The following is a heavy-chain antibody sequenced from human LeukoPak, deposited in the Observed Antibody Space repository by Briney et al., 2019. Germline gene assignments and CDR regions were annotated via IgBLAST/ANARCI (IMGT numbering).Heavy chain of an antibody. CDR1: GFTFHTYG. CDR2: ISGGGDGT. D-gene: IGHD2-21*02. CDR3: AKVRGVGTHIWLLPWDL. V-gene: IGHV3-23*01. J-gene: IGHJ1*01. Sequence: GGSLRLSCAASGFTFHTYGMAWGRETPEKGLEWVSSISGGGDGTYYAHSVKGRFTISRDNANNTLYLQMNGLTAADTAFYYCAKVRGVGTHIWLLPWDLWGQGTLVTVSS.